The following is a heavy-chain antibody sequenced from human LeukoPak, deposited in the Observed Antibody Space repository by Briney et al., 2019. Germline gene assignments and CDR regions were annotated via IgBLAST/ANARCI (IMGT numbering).Heavy chain of an antibody. J-gene: IGHJ3*02. Sequence: PSETLSLTCTVSGGSISSYYWSWIRQPPGKGLEWIGYIYYSGSTNYNPSLKSRVTISVDTYKNQFSLKLSSGTAADTAVYLCVREPRGAYYYDSSVIGRLLSDDQINDAFYIWGQGTMVTVSS. D-gene: IGHD3-22*01. V-gene: IGHV4-59*01. CDR3: VREPRGAYYYDSSVIGRLLSDDQINDAFYI. CDR1: GGSISSYY. CDR2: IYYSGST.